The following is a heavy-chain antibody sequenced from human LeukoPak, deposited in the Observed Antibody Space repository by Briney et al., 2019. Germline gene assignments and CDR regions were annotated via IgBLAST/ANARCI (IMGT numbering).Heavy chain of an antibody. V-gene: IGHV4-59*01. Sequence: SETLSLTCTVSGGSISSFYWSWIRQPPGKGLEWIGYIYYSGNTNYNPSLRNRVTISVDTSKNQFSLKLSSVTAADTAVYYCASHSGSYFWAFDIWGQGTMVTVSS. J-gene: IGHJ3*02. CDR3: ASHSGSYFWAFDI. CDR2: IYYSGNT. D-gene: IGHD1-26*01. CDR1: GGSISSFY.